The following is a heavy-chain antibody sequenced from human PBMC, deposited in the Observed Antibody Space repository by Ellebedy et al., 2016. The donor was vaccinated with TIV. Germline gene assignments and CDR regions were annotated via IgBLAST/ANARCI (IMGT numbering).Heavy chain of an antibody. CDR1: GFTFSDYY. D-gene: IGHD1-1*01. CDR2: ISQNSDYT. V-gene: IGHV3-11*06. CDR3: VKTARLGDY. Sequence: GESLKISCAASGFTFSDYYMNWIRQAPGKGLEWVSYISQNSDYTNYADSVKGRFTISRDNAKNALYLQMNSLRAEDTAVYSCVKTARLGDYWGQGALVTVSS. J-gene: IGHJ4*02.